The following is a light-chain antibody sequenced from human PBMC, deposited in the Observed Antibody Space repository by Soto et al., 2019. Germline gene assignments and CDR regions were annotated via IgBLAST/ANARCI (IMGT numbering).Light chain of an antibody. CDR3: SSYTGGNPSYV. Sequence: QSVPTQPPSASGSPGQSVTISCTGTSSDVGGYDYVSWYQQHPGKAPKLMIYEVTIRPSGVSDRLSGSKSGNTASPTVSGLQAEDEADYYCSSYTGGNPSYVFGTGTKVTVL. CDR1: SSDVGGYDY. J-gene: IGLJ1*01. CDR2: EVT. V-gene: IGLV2-8*01.